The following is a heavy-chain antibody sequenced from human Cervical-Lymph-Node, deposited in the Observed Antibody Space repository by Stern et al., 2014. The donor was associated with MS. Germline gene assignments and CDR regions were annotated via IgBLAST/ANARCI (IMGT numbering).Heavy chain of an antibody. J-gene: IGHJ4*02. CDR2: ISSTSSNI. Sequence: VQLVESGGGLVKPGGSLRLSCAASGFTFSTYTMTWVRQAPGKGLEWVSSISSTSSNIYFADSLKGRFTISRDNAKNSLYLQMNSLRAEDTAVYYCTRAHGTLFDYWGQGTLVTVSS. CDR3: TRAHGTLFDY. CDR1: GFTFSTYT. D-gene: IGHD1-1*01. V-gene: IGHV3-21*01.